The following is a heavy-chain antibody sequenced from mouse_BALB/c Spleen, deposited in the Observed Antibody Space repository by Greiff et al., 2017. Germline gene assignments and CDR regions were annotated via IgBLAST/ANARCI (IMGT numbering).Heavy chain of an antibody. D-gene: IGHD2-4*01. J-gene: IGHJ3*01. Sequence: EVMLVESGGGLVQPGGSLKLSCAASGFTFSSYGMSWVRQTPDKRLELVATINSNGGSTYYPDSVKGRFTISRDNAKNTLYLQMSSLKSEDTAMYYCARGEYYDYAWFAYWGQGTLVTVSA. V-gene: IGHV5-6-3*01. CDR3: ARGEYYDYAWFAY. CDR2: INSNGGST. CDR1: GFTFSSYG.